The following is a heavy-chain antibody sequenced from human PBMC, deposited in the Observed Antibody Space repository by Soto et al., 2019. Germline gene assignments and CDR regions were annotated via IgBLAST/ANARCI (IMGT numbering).Heavy chain of an antibody. CDR3: ARNYRATLSKMDLQLNNWFDP. J-gene: IGHJ5*02. CDR2: IYYSGST. D-gene: IGHD1-1*01. Sequence: KPSETLSLTCTVSGGSISSYYWSWIRQPPGKGLEWIGYIYYSGSTNYNPSLKSRVTISVDTSKNQFSLKLSSVTAADTAVYYCARNYRATLSKMDLQLNNWFDPWGQGTLVTVSS. V-gene: IGHV4-59*01. CDR1: GGSISSYY.